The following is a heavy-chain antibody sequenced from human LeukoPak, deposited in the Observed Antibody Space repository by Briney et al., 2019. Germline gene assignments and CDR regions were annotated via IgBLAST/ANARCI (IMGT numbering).Heavy chain of an antibody. V-gene: IGHV4-34*01. CDR1: GGSFSGYY. CDR2: INHSGST. D-gene: IGHD4-23*01. Sequence: SETLSLTCAGYGGSFSGYYWRWIRQPPGKGLEWIGEINHSGSTNSTPSLKSRVTISVDTSKNQFSLKLSSVTAADTAVYYCAPSYGGKGFGYFDYWGQGTLVTVSS. J-gene: IGHJ4*02. CDR3: APSYGGKGFGYFDY.